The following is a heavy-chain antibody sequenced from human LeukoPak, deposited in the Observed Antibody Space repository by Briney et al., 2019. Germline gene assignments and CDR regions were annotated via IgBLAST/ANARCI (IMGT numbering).Heavy chain of an antibody. V-gene: IGHV3-64*01. CDR1: GFTFSSYA. CDR2: ISSNGGST. J-gene: IGHJ6*02. D-gene: IGHD3-10*01. CDR3: ARIVGSGMGYYYGMDV. Sequence: GGSLRLSCEASGFTFSSYAMHWVRQAPGKGLEYVSAISSNGGSTYYANSVKGRFTISRDNSKNTLYLQMGSLRAEDMAVYYCARIVGSGMGYYYGMDVWGQGTTVTVSS.